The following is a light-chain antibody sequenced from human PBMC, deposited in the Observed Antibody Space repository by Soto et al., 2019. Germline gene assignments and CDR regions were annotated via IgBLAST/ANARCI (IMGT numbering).Light chain of an antibody. V-gene: IGLV1-44*01. CDR1: SSNIGTSS. CDR2: TTN. CDR3: AAWDDSLNGQV. J-gene: IGLJ1*01. Sequence: QLVLTQPHSASGTPGQRVTISCSGSSSNIGTSSVHWFQQLPGTAPKLLISTTNQRPSGVPERFSGSKSGTSASLAISGLQSEDEADYYCAAWDDSLNGQVFGTGTKLTVL.